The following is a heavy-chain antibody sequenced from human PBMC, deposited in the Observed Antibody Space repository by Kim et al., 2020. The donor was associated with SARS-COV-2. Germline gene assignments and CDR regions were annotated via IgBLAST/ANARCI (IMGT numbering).Heavy chain of an antibody. D-gene: IGHD3-22*01. CDR1: GFTLSNYW. CDR2: INSDGTTT. CDR3: ARGDYYSY. Sequence: GGSLRLSCAASGFTLSNYWMHWVRQAPGKGLLWVSRINSDGTTTTYVDSVKGRFPISRDNAKNTLYLQMNSLRAEDTAVYYCARGDYYSYWGQGTLVTVS. V-gene: IGHV3-74*01. J-gene: IGHJ4*02.